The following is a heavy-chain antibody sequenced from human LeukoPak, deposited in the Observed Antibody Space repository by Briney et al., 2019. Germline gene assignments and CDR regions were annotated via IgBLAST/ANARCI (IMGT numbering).Heavy chain of an antibody. CDR1: GFPFSSYW. CDR3: ARDITYRTDY. CDR2: IKQDGSEK. Sequence: GSLRLSCAASGFPFSSYWMSWVRQAPGKGLEWVANIKQDGSEKYYVDSVKGRFTISRDNAKNSLYLQMDSLRAEDTAVYYCARDITYRTDYWGQGTLVTVSS. V-gene: IGHV3-7*01. J-gene: IGHJ4*02.